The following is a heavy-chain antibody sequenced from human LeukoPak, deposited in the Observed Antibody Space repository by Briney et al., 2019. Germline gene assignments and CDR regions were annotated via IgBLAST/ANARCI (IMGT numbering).Heavy chain of an antibody. D-gene: IGHD3-10*01. Sequence: ASVKVSCEASGYTFTSYGISWVRQAPGQGLEWMGWISAYNGNTNYAQKLQGRVTMTTDTSTSTAYMELRSLRSDDTAVYYCARVNSITMPLGAFDIWGQGTMVTVPS. CDR1: GYTFTSYG. J-gene: IGHJ3*02. CDR3: ARVNSITMPLGAFDI. CDR2: ISAYNGNT. V-gene: IGHV1-18*01.